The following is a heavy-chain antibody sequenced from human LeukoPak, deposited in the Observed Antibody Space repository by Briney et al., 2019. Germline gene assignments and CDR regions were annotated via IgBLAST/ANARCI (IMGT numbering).Heavy chain of an antibody. CDR1: GFTFTSSA. D-gene: IGHD6-19*01. V-gene: IGHV1-58*02. CDR2: IVVGSGNT. J-gene: IGHJ4*02. Sequence: SVKVSCKASGFTFTSSAMQWVRQARGQRLEWIGWIVVGSGNTNYAQKFQERITITRDMSTSTAYMELSSLRSEDTAVYYCAAVNPGIAVAGKPVDYWGQRTLVTVSS. CDR3: AAVNPGIAVAGKPVDY.